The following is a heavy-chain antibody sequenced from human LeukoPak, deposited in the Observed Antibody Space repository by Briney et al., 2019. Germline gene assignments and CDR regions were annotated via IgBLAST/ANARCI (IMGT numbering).Heavy chain of an antibody. D-gene: IGHD3-22*01. V-gene: IGHV3-23*01. Sequence: GGSLRLSCAASGFTFSSYAMSRVRQAPGKGLEWVSAISGSGGSTYYADSVKGRFTISRDNSKNTLYLQMNSLRAEGTAVYYCAKDSSYYYDSSGYFDYWGQGTLVTVSS. J-gene: IGHJ4*02. CDR1: GFTFSSYA. CDR2: ISGSGGST. CDR3: AKDSSYYYDSSGYFDY.